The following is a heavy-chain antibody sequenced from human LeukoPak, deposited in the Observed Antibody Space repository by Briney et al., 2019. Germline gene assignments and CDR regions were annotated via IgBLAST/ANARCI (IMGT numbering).Heavy chain of an antibody. D-gene: IGHD3-22*01. CDR1: GFTFSTYA. Sequence: GGSLRLSCAASGFTFSTYAMSWVRQSPGKGLEWVSSISHSGGSTYYADSVKGRFTISRDFSKNTVFLHMNSLRAEDTAMYYCARGDDSGYYDYFDYWGQGALVTVSS. V-gene: IGHV3-23*01. CDR3: ARGDDSGYYDYFDY. J-gene: IGHJ4*02. CDR2: ISHSGGST.